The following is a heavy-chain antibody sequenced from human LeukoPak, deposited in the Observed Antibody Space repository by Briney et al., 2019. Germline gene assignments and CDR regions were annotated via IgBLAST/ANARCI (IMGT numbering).Heavy chain of an antibody. CDR1: GGSISSGGYY. D-gene: IGHD2-21*01. J-gene: IGHJ5*02. V-gene: IGHV4-31*03. CDR2: IYYSGST. CDR3: ARGGGGYKYNWFDP. Sequence: PSETLSLTCIVSGGSISSGGYYWSWIRQHPGKGLEWIGYIYYSGSTYYNPSLKSRVTISVDTSKNQFSLKLSSVTAADTAVYYCARGGGGYKYNWFDPWGQGTLVTVSS.